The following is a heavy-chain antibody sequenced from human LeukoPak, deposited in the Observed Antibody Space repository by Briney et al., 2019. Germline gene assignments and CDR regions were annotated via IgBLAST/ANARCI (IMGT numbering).Heavy chain of an antibody. CDR1: GGSFSGYY. D-gene: IGHD1-26*01. CDR2: INHSGST. CDR3: ARHPHIVGTINY. J-gene: IGHJ4*02. Sequence: PSETLSLTCAVYGGSFSGYYWSWIRQPPGKGLEWIGEINHSGSTNYNPSLKSRVTISVDTSKNQFSLRLSSVTGADTAVYYCARHPHIVGTINYWGQGTLVTVSS. V-gene: IGHV4-34*01.